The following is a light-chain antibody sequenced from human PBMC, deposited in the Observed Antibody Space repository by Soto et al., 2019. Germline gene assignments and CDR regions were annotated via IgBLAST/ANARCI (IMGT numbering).Light chain of an antibody. V-gene: IGKV3-11*01. CDR1: QSVTSF. CDR2: DAS. CDR3: QACINWPLT. Sequence: EIVLTQSPATLSLSPGERATLSCRASQSVTSFLAWYQQKPGQAPRLLIYDASNRATGIPARFSGRGSGTDFNLNIRSLEPEDFAVYFRQACINWPLTFGGRNKV. J-gene: IGKJ4*01.